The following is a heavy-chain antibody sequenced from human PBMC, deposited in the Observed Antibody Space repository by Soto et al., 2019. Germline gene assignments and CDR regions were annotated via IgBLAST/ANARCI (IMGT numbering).Heavy chain of an antibody. CDR3: ARDRYCSSTSCYYGMDV. CDR2: ISSSSSTI. J-gene: IGHJ6*02. CDR1: GFTFSSYN. Sequence: PGGSLRLSCAASGFTFSSYNMNWVRQAPGEGLEWVSYISSSSSTIYYADSVKGRFTISRDNAKNSLYLQMNSLRDEDTAVYYCARDRYCSSTSCYYGMDVWGQGTTVTVSS. D-gene: IGHD2-2*01. V-gene: IGHV3-48*02.